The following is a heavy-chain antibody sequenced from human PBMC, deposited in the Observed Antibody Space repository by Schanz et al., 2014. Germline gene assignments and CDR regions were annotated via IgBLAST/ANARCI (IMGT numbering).Heavy chain of an antibody. CDR3: ARGAGGGSGTYYGAYYNYYYMDV. CDR1: GGSISSSNW. D-gene: IGHD3-10*01. J-gene: IGHJ6*03. V-gene: IGHV4-4*02. Sequence: QVQLQESGPGLVKPSGTLSLTCAVSGGSISSSNWWSWVRQPPGKGLEWIGEIYHSGRTNYNPSLRRPVAISVNMSNNKFSLKLSLVAAADTAVYYCARGAGGGSGTYYGAYYNYYYMDVWGKGTTVTVSS. CDR2: IYHSGRT.